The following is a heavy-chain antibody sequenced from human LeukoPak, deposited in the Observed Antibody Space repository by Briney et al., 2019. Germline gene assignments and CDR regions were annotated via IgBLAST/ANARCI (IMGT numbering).Heavy chain of an antibody. V-gene: IGHV1-2*02. CDR3: ARVDSSGWLYFDY. D-gene: IGHD6-19*01. J-gene: IGHJ4*02. CDR2: INPNSGGT. CDR1: GYTFTGYY. Sequence: GASVKVSCKASGYTFTGYYMHWVRQAPGQGLERMGWINPNSGGTNYAQRFQGRVTMTRDTSISTAYMELSRLRSDDTAVYYCARVDSSGWLYFDYWGQGTLVTVSS.